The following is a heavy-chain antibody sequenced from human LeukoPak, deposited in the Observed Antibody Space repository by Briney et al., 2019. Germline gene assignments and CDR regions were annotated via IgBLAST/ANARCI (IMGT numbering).Heavy chain of an antibody. Sequence: GGSLRLSCAASGFTFSSYSMNWVRQAPGKGLEWVSYISSSSSTIYYADSVKGRFTISRDNAKNSLYLQMNSLRDEDTAVHYCAKEDTYYYDSSGYYQLFDYWGQGTLVTVSS. J-gene: IGHJ4*02. CDR1: GFTFSSYS. CDR3: AKEDTYYYDSSGYYQLFDY. CDR2: ISSSSSTI. D-gene: IGHD3-22*01. V-gene: IGHV3-48*02.